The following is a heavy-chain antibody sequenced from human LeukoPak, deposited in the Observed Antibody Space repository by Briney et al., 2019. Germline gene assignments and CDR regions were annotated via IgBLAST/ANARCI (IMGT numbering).Heavy chain of an antibody. V-gene: IGHV3-30-3*01. J-gene: IGHJ4*02. CDR2: ISYDGSNK. CDR3: ARDSYSSSWYSFDY. D-gene: IGHD6-13*01. Sequence: GGSLRLSCAASGFTVSSNYMSWVRQAPGKGLEWVAVISYDGSNKYYADSVKGRFTISRDNSKNTLYLQMNSLRAEDTAVYYCARDSYSSSWYSFDYWGQGTLVTVSS. CDR1: GFTVSSNY.